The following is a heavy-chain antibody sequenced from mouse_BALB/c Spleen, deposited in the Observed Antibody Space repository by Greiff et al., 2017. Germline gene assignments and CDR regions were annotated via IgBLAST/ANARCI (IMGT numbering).Heavy chain of an antibody. CDR2: ISSGSSTI. CDR3: ARSMNYFDY. D-gene: IGHD2-3*01. CDR1: GFTFSSFG. V-gene: IGHV5-17*02. Sequence: EVQGVESGGGLVQPGGSRKLSCAASGFTFSSFGMHWVRQAPEKGLEWVAYISSGSSTIYYADTVKGRFTISRDNPKNTLFLQMTSLRSEDTAMYYCARSMNYFDYWGQGTTLTVSS. J-gene: IGHJ2*01.